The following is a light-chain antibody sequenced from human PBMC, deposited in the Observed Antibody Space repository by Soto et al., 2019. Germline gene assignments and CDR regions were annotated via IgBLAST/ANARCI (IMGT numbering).Light chain of an antibody. Sequence: DIPMTQSPSSLSASVGDRVTITCRASQTITTYLNWYQHKSGQAPKLLISTTSNLEGGVPSRFSGTGSGTHFTLSISSLQREDFATYFCQQRDTAPPPFGQGTKLEF. CDR3: QQRDTAPPP. J-gene: IGKJ2*01. V-gene: IGKV1-39*01. CDR2: TTS. CDR1: QTITTY.